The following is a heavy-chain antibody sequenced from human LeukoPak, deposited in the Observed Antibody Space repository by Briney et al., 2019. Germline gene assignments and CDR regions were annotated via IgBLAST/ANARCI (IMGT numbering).Heavy chain of an antibody. CDR3: ARGPRRYDSSGYSIDY. CDR2: ISGSGSVT. J-gene: IGHJ4*02. V-gene: IGHV3-21*01. D-gene: IGHD3-22*01. CDR1: GFTFATYA. Sequence: GGSLRLSCAASGFTFATYAMTWVRQAPGKGLEWVSTISGSGSVTFYADSVKGRFTISRDNAKNSLYLQMNSLRAEDTAVYYCARGPRRYDSSGYSIDYWGQGTLVTVSS.